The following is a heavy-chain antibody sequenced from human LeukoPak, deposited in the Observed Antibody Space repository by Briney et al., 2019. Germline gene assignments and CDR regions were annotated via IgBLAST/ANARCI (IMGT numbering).Heavy chain of an antibody. D-gene: IGHD5-18*01. Sequence: GRSLRLSCAASGFTFSSYAMHWVRQAPGKGLEWVAVISYDGSNKYYADSVKGRFTISRDNSKNTLYLQMNSLRAEDTAVYYCARIVSYGYYYFDYWGQGTLVTVSS. CDR3: ARIVSYGYYYFDY. CDR1: GFTFSSYA. V-gene: IGHV3-30*14. CDR2: ISYDGSNK. J-gene: IGHJ4*02.